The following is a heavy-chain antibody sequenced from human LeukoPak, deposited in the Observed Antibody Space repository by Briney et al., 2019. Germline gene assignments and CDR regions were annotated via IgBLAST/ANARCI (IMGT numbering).Heavy chain of an antibody. V-gene: IGHV1-18*01. D-gene: IGHD3-22*01. Sequence: ASVKVSSKASGYTFTSYGISWVRQAPGQGLEWMGWISAYNGNTNYAQKLQGRVTMTTDTSTSTAYMELRSLRSDDTAVYYCRVAPNYSDSSGYFDYWGQGALVTVSS. CDR2: ISAYNGNT. CDR1: GYTFTSYG. CDR3: RVAPNYSDSSGYFDY. J-gene: IGHJ4*02.